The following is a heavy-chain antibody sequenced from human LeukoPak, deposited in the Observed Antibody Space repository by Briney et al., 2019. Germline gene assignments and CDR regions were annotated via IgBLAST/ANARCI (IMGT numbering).Heavy chain of an antibody. CDR1: GGTFSSYA. D-gene: IGHD3-22*01. Sequence: EASVKVSCKASGGTFSSYAISWVRQAPGQGLEWMGGIIPIFGIANYAQKFQGRVTITADKSTSTAYMELSSLRSEDTAVYYCASPNYYDSSGPFDYWGQGTLVTVSS. J-gene: IGHJ4*02. V-gene: IGHV1-69*17. CDR2: IIPIFGIA. CDR3: ASPNYYDSSGPFDY.